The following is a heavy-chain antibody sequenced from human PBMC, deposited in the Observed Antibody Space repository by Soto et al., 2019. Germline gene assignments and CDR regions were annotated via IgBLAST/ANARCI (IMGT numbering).Heavy chain of an antibody. CDR1: GFTFGDYA. J-gene: IGHJ6*02. V-gene: IGHV3-49*04. Sequence: GGSLRLSCTASGFTFGDYAMSWVRQAPGKGLEWVGFIRSKAYGGTTEYAASVKGRFTISRDDSKSIAYLQMNSLKTEDTAVYYCTRVTGREDTRYFDWSIPVYYGMDVWGQGTTVTVSS. CDR2: IRSKAYGGTT. CDR3: TRVTGREDTRYFDWSIPVYYGMDV. D-gene: IGHD3-9*01.